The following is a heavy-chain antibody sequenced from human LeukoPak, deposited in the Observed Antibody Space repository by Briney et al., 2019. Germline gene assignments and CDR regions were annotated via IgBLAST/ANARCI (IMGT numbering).Heavy chain of an antibody. D-gene: IGHD3-22*01. J-gene: IGHJ5*02. CDR3: ARDRDSSGYYNWFDP. CDR1: GGSISSYY. CDR2: ICYSGST. V-gene: IGHV4-59*01. Sequence: SETLSLTCTVSGGSISSYYWSWIRQPPGKGLEWIGYICYSGSTNYNPSLKSRVTISVDTSKNQFSLKLSSVTAADTAVYYCARDRDSSGYYNWFDPWGQGTLVTVSS.